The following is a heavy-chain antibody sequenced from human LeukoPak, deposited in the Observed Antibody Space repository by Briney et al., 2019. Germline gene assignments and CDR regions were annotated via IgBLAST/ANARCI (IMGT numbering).Heavy chain of an antibody. V-gene: IGHV4-39*07. CDR2: IYYSGTT. Sequence: PSETLSLTCSVSGGSISSGHYYWAWIRQPPGKGLQWIGSIYYSGTTYNNPSLKSRVTISVDTSKNQFSLKLSSVTAADTAVYYCARVGYYCSGGSCYGGAFDIWGQGTMVTVSS. CDR3: ARVGYYCSGGSCYGGAFDI. CDR1: GGSISSGHYY. D-gene: IGHD2-15*01. J-gene: IGHJ3*02.